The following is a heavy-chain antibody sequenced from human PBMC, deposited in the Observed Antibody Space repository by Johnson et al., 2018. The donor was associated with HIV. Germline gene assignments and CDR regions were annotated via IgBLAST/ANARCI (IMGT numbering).Heavy chain of an antibody. CDR2: ISGSGANT. J-gene: IGHJ3*02. CDR1: GFTFSNYA. CDR3: VLQFLEWLSSDAFDI. Sequence: VQLVESGGGVVQPGRSLRLSCAASGFTFSNYAMSWVRQAPGKGLEWVSAISGSGANTYYADSVKGRFTISRDNSKNTLYLQMNSLRAEDTAVYYCVLQFLEWLSSDAFDIWGQGTMVTVSS. D-gene: IGHD3-3*01. V-gene: IGHV3-23*04.